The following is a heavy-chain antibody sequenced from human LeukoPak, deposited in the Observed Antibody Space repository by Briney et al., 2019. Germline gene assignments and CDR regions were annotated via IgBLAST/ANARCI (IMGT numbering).Heavy chain of an antibody. J-gene: IGHJ4*02. CDR3: AKDISGSCYGILDY. V-gene: IGHV3-43*01. CDR2: ISWDGGST. Sequence: GGSLRLSCAASGFTFDDYTMHWVRQAPGKGLEWVSLISWDGGSTYYADSVKGRFTISRDNAKNSLYLQMNSLRAEDTALYYCAKDISGSCYGILDYWGQGTLVTVSS. D-gene: IGHD1-26*01. CDR1: GFTFDDYT.